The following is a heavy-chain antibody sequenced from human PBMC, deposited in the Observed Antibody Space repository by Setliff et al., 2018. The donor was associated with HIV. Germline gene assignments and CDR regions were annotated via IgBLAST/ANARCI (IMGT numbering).Heavy chain of an antibody. CDR3: ARGREWTHLDY. Sequence: PSETLSLTCSVSGGSMSGTFYWSWIRQPAGKGLEWIGHIYTSGSATFNPSLKSRVTISLDTSKNHFSLKLSSVTAAYTAVFYCARGREWTHLDYWGQGTLVTVSS. CDR1: GGSMSGTFY. D-gene: IGHD3-3*01. J-gene: IGHJ4*02. CDR2: IYTSGSA. V-gene: IGHV4-4*07.